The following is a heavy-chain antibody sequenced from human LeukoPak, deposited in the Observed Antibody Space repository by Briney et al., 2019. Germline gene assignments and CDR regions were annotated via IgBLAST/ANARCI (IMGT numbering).Heavy chain of an antibody. CDR2: INHSGST. Sequence: PSETLSLTCAVYGGSFSGYYWSWIRQPPGKGLEWIGEINHSGSTNYNPSLKSRVTISVDTSKNQFSLKLSSVTAADTAVYYCAGVPGYSSGWYGRTYYFDYWGQGTLVTVSS. CDR1: GGSFSGYY. J-gene: IGHJ4*02. CDR3: AGVPGYSSGWYGRTYYFDY. D-gene: IGHD6-19*01. V-gene: IGHV4-34*01.